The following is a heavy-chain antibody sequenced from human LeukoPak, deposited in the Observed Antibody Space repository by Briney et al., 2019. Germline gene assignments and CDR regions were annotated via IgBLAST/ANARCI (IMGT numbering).Heavy chain of an antibody. Sequence: GGSLRLSCAASGFTFSSYWMHWVRHPPGKGLGLVSHINTDRSSITYADSVKGRFTISRDNAKNTVYLQMYSLRAEDTALYYCARDSHCDGEDGFDYWGQGTLVTVSS. CDR3: ARDSHCDGEDGFDY. V-gene: IGHV3-74*03. D-gene: IGHD3-10*01. J-gene: IGHJ4*02. CDR1: GFTFSSYW. CDR2: INTDRSSI.